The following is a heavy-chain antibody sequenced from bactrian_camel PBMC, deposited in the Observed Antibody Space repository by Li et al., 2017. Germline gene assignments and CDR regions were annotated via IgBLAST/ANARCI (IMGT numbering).Heavy chain of an antibody. D-gene: IGHD6*01. V-gene: IGHV3S53*01. CDR2: IDSDDST. CDR3: AAGVGTWYKGGNIPPEPFFPY. Sequence: HVQLVESGGETVQAGGAVRLSCAISGISTHSAYFTGWFRRAPGKQREGVAFIDSDDSTTYEDSVEGRFSISKDNAKNIVYLQMNSLKPEETAMYYCAAGVGTWYKGGNIPPEPFFPYWGQGTQVTVS. J-gene: IGHJ4*01. CDR1: GISTHSAYF.